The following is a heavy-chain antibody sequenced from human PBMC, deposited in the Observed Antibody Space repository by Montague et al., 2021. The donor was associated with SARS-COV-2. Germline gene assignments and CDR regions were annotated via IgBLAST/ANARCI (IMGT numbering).Heavy chain of an antibody. CDR3: ARHSGRDTIFGVVIIPDAFDI. Sequence: SETLSLTCTVCGSSISSSSYYWGWIRQPPGKGLEWIGSIYYSGSTYYNPSLKSRVTISVDTSKNQFSLKLSSVTAADTAVYYCARHSGRDTIFGVVIIPDAFDIWGQGTMVTVSS. D-gene: IGHD3-3*01. J-gene: IGHJ3*02. CDR1: GSSISSSSYY. V-gene: IGHV4-39*01. CDR2: IYYSGST.